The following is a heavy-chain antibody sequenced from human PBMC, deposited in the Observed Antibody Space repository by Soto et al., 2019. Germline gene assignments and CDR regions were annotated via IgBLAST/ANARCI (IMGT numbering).Heavy chain of an antibody. V-gene: IGHV4-30-2*01. D-gene: IGHD1-26*01. Sequence: SETLSLTCAVSGGSISSGGYSWSWIRQPPGKGLEWIGYIYHSGSTYYNPSLKSRVTISVDRSKNQFSLKLSSVTAADTAIYYCVRNVTGATVPYYFDFWGQGIVVTVSS. CDR1: GGSISSGGYS. J-gene: IGHJ4*02. CDR2: IYHSGST. CDR3: VRNVTGATVPYYFDF.